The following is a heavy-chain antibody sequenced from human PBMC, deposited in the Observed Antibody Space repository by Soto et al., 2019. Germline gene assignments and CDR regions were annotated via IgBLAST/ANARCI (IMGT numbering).Heavy chain of an antibody. CDR3: ARGGDIYCSGGSCYSPFSWFDP. CDR2: IIPIFGTA. CDR1: GGTFSSYA. Sequence: QVQLVQSGAEVKKPGSSVKVSCKASGGTFSSYAISWVRQAPGQGLEWMGGIIPIFGTANYAQKFQGRVTITADEPTSTAYMELSSLRSEDTAVYYCARGGDIYCSGGSCYSPFSWFDPWGQGTMVTVSS. V-gene: IGHV1-69*01. J-gene: IGHJ5*02. D-gene: IGHD2-15*01.